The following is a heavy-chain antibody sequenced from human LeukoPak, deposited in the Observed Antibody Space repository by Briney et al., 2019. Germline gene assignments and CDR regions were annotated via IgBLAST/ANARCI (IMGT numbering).Heavy chain of an antibody. V-gene: IGHV3-21*01. CDR3: ARGPTGLYSSGWPNFDY. D-gene: IGHD6-19*01. CDR1: GFTFSSYS. Sequence: PGGSLRLSCAASGFTFSSYSMNWVRQAPGKGLEWVSSISSSSSYIYYADSVKGRFTISRDNAKNSLYLQMNSLRAEDTAVYYCARGPTGLYSSGWPNFDYWGQGTLVTVSS. CDR2: ISSSSSYI. J-gene: IGHJ4*02.